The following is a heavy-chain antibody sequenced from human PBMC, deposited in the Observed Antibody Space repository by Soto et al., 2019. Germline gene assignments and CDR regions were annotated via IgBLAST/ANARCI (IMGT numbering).Heavy chain of an antibody. CDR1: GGSFSDYY. D-gene: IGHD3-10*01. CDR3: ARGVVRRVIIQYTSFFDY. CDR2: INHSGST. J-gene: IGHJ4*02. Sequence: LSLTCAVYGGSFSDYYWTWVRQAPGRGLEWIGEINHSGSTYYNPSLKSRVTISVDTSKNQFSLKLSSVTAADTAVYYCARGVVRRVIIQYTSFFDYWGQGTPVTVSS. V-gene: IGHV4-34*01.